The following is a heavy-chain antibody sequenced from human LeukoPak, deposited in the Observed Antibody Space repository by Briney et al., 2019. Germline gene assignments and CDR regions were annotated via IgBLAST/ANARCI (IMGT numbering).Heavy chain of an antibody. CDR3: ASTVTTYAFDI. CDR1: GGTFSSYA. D-gene: IGHD4-17*01. J-gene: IGHJ3*02. Sequence: ASVKVSCKASGGTFSSYAISWVRQAPGQGREWMGRIIPILGIANYAQKFQGRVTITADKSTSTAYMELSSLRSEDTAVYYCASTVTTYAFDIWGQGTMVTVSS. CDR2: IIPILGIA. V-gene: IGHV1-69*04.